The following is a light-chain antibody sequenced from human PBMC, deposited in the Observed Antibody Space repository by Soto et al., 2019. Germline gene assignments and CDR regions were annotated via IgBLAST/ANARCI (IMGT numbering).Light chain of an antibody. J-gene: IGLJ2*01. CDR1: SSDVGGYNY. CDR2: EVS. CDR3: SSYAGSNTYVV. V-gene: IGLV2-8*01. Sequence: QSALTQPPSASGSPGQSVTISCTGTSSDVGGYNYVSWYQQHPGKAPKLMIYEVSKRPSGVTDRFSGSKSGNTASLTVSGLQAEDEADYYCSSYAGSNTYVVFGGGTKLTV.